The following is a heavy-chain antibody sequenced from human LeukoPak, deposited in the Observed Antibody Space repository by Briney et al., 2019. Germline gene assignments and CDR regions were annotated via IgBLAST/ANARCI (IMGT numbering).Heavy chain of an antibody. CDR1: GFTFSSYA. V-gene: IGHV3-23*01. Sequence: GGSLRLSCAASGFTFSSYAMNWVRQAPGKGLECVSGISGSGDSTYYADSVKGRFTISRDNSKNTLYLQMNSLRAEDTAVYYCAKDKGAVTGTFDYWGQGTLVTVSS. J-gene: IGHJ4*02. CDR3: AKDKGAVTGTFDY. CDR2: ISGSGDST. D-gene: IGHD1-14*01.